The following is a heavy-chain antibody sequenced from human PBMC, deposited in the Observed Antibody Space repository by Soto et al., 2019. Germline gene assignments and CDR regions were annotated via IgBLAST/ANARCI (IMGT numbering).Heavy chain of an antibody. V-gene: IGHV3-53*01. J-gene: IGHJ3*01. D-gene: IGHD1-1*01. CDR1: GLTISGKKY. Sequence: DVQLVESGGGLIQPGESLRLSCAAFGLTISGKKYVAWVRQAPGKRLEWVSALYDVDVSFYADSVTGRFTTSSDSSKTTVYLQMNDLRPDDTAVYYCATWHEREHAFDVWGQGTTVTISS. CDR2: LYDVDVS. CDR3: ATWHEREHAFDV.